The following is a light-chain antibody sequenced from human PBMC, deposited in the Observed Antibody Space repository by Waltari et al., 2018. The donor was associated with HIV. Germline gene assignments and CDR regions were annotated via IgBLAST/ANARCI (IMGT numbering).Light chain of an antibody. J-gene: IGKJ1*01. CDR3: QQYYSTPWT. Sequence: DIQMTNSPSSLSASVGDRDTITCRASQGLSKSLAWYQQKPGRAPKVLLHGTSSLGSGVPSRFSGSGSGTDYTLTISSLQPEDFATYYYQQYYSTPWTFGQGTKVEIK. CDR1: QGLSKS. CDR2: GTS. V-gene: IGKV1-NL1*01.